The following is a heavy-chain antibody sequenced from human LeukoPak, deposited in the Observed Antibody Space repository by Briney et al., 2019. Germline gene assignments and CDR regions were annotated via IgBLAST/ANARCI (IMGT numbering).Heavy chain of an antibody. CDR2: IYYSGST. CDR3: ATLSITARPRWHWFDP. Sequence: SETLSLTCTVSGGSISSSSYYWGWIRQPPGKGLEWIGSIYYSGSTYYNPSLKSRVTISVDTSKNQFSLKLSSVTAADTAVYYCATLSITARPRWHWFDPWGQGTLVTVSS. J-gene: IGHJ5*02. D-gene: IGHD6-6*01. CDR1: GGSISSSSYY. V-gene: IGHV4-39*07.